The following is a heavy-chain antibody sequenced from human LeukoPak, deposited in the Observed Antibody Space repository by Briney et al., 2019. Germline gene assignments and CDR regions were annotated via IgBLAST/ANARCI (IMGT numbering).Heavy chain of an antibody. V-gene: IGHV4-34*01. CDR2: INHSGST. CDR3: ASGRYYDFWSGYYNGLDY. Sequence: SETLSLTCTVSGGSISSYYWSWIRQPPGKGLEWIGEINHSGSTNYNPSLKSRVTISVDTSKNQFSLKLSSVTAADTAVYYCASGRYYDFWSGYYNGLDYWGQGTLVTVSS. J-gene: IGHJ4*02. CDR1: GGSISSYY. D-gene: IGHD3-3*01.